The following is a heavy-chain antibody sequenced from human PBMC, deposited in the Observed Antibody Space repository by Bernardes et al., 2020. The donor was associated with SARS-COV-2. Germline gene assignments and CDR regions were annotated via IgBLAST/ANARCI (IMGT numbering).Heavy chain of an antibody. V-gene: IGHV3-23*01. CDR2: ISGRGGTT. J-gene: IGHJ6*02. CDR3: AKDSVDGGSGYYYGDYCGVDV. D-gene: IGHD3-22*01. CDR1: GFTFSNYA. Sequence: GGSLRLSCAASGFTFSNYAMNWVRQAPGKGLEWFSGISGRGGTTFYADSVKGRFTVSRDNFKNMLYLQLNSLRAEDTAVYYCAKDSVDGGSGYYYGDYCGVDVWGQGTTVTVSS.